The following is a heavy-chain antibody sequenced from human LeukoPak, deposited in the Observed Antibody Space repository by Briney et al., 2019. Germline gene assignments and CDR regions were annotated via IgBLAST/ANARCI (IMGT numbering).Heavy chain of an antibody. CDR1: GGSISSYY. D-gene: IGHD1-26*01. Sequence: PSVTLSLTCTVSGGSISSYYWSWIRQPPGKGLEWIGYIYYTGNTNYNPSLKSRVTISVDTSKNQFSLNLSSVTAADTAIYYCARLGGATSPFGYWGQGTLVTVSS. J-gene: IGHJ4*02. CDR3: ARLGGATSPFGY. V-gene: IGHV4-59*08. CDR2: IYYTGNT.